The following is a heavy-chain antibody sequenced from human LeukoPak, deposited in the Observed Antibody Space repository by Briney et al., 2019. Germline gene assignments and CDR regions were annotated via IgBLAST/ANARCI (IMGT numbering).Heavy chain of an antibody. Sequence: GASVKDSCKASGYTFTGYYMHWVRQAPGQGLEWMGWINPNSGGTNYAQNFQGRVTMTRDTSISTAYMELSRVRSDDTAVYYCARDHRGYSYGYVAYYYMDVWGKGTTVTVSS. CDR3: ARDHRGYSYGYVAYYYMDV. CDR1: GYTFTGYY. J-gene: IGHJ6*03. D-gene: IGHD5-18*01. V-gene: IGHV1-2*02. CDR2: INPNSGGT.